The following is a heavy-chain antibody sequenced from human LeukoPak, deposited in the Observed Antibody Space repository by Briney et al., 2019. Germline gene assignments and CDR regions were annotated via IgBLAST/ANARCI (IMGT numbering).Heavy chain of an antibody. CDR1: GGSISSGGFY. V-gene: IGHV4-30-2*01. J-gene: IGHJ4*02. CDR3: ARDIVATMGWGRDY. Sequence: SETLSLTCTVSGGSISSGGFYWSWIRQPPGEGLEWIGYISHGGSAYFNPSLKSRLTISVDRSKNQFSLNLSSVTAADTAVYYCARDIVATMGWGRDYWGQGTLVTVSS. D-gene: IGHD5-12*01. CDR2: ISHGGSA.